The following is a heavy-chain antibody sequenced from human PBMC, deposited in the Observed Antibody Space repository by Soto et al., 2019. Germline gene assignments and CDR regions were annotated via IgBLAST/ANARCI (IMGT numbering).Heavy chain of an antibody. V-gene: IGHV3-30*18. Sequence: QVQLVESGGGVVQPGRSLRLSCAASGFTFSSYGMHWVRQAPGKGLEWVAVISYDGSNKYYADSVKGRFTISRDNSKNTLYLQMSSLKAEDTSVYYCAKDQRRDYYYYGMDVWGQGTTVTVSS. CDR2: ISYDGSNK. J-gene: IGHJ6*02. CDR1: GFTFSSYG. D-gene: IGHD1-1*01. CDR3: AKDQRRDYYYYGMDV.